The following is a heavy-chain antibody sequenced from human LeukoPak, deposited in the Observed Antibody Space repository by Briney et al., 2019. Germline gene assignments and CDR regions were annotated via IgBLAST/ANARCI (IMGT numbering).Heavy chain of an antibody. D-gene: IGHD1-26*01. CDR3: AKDSRGTSNDYFDY. Sequence: GGPLRLSCAASGFTFSSYAMSWVRQAPGKGLEWVSVISSSGSSTLYADSVKGRFTISRDNSKNTLYLQMDSLRAEDTAVYYCAKDSRGTSNDYFDYWGQGTLVTVSS. CDR2: ISSSGSST. V-gene: IGHV3-23*01. CDR1: GFTFSSYA. J-gene: IGHJ4*02.